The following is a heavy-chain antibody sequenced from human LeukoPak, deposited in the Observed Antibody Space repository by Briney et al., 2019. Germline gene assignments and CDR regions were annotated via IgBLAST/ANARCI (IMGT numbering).Heavy chain of an antibody. J-gene: IGHJ3*02. CDR1: GGSISSYY. CDR2: IYTSGST. Sequence: SETLSLTCTVSGGSISSYYWSWIRQPAGKGLEWNGRIYTSGSTNYNPSLESRVTMSVDTSENRFSLKLSSVTAADTAVYYCARDAGRYSDSSGYRDAFDISGPGTMVTVSS. V-gene: IGHV4-4*07. D-gene: IGHD3-22*01. CDR3: ARDAGRYSDSSGYRDAFDI.